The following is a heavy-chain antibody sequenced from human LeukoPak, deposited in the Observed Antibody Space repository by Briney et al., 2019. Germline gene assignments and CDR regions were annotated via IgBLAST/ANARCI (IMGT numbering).Heavy chain of an antibody. J-gene: IGHJ5*01. CDR1: GFTFSSYA. CDR2: IGGSGGDT. V-gene: IGHV3-23*01. Sequence: PGGSLRLSCAASGFTFSSYAMSWVRQAPGKGLEWVSAIGGSGGDTYYANSVKGRFTISRDNSKNTLDLQMNSLRAEDTAVYYCAKVVLGYCSSPSCYRFDSWGQGTLVTVSS. D-gene: IGHD2-2*01. CDR3: AKVVLGYCSSPSCYRFDS.